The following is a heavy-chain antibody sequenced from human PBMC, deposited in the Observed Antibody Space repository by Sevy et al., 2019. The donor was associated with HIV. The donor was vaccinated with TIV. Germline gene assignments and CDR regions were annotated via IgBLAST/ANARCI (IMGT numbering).Heavy chain of an antibody. CDR1: GYIFTSYY. Sequence: ASVKVSCKASGYIFTSYYIHWVRQAPGQGLEWMGIINPSGGSTTYPQKFQGRVTMTRDTSTSTVYMELSSLRSDDTAVYYCTRDRYSGYGFDYWGQGTLVTVSS. J-gene: IGHJ4*02. CDR3: TRDRYSGYGFDY. CDR2: INPSGGST. V-gene: IGHV1-46*03. D-gene: IGHD5-12*01.